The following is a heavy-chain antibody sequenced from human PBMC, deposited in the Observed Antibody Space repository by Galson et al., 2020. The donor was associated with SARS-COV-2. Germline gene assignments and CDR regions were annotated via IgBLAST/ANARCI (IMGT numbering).Heavy chain of an antibody. D-gene: IGHD5-12*01. V-gene: IGHV3-48*04. Sequence: QASETLSLTCAASGFTFSSYSMNWVRQAPGKGLEWVSYISSSSSTIYYADSVKGRFTISRDNAKNSLYLQMNSLRAEDTAVYYCARDVLTSRDGYNREPYYFDYWGQGTLVTVSS. J-gene: IGHJ4*02. CDR3: ARDVLTSRDGYNREPYYFDY. CDR1: GFTFSSYS. CDR2: ISSSSSTI.